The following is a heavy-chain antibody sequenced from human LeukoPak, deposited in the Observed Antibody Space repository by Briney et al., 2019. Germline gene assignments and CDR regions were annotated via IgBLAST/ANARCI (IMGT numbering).Heavy chain of an antibody. V-gene: IGHV4-59*01. CDR3: ATSTVTTFWGAYYFDY. D-gene: IGHD4-17*01. CDR1: GGSISSYY. CDR2: IYYSGST. J-gene: IGHJ4*02. Sequence: SETLSLTCTVSGGSISSYYWSWIRQPPGKGLEWIGYIYYSGSTNYNPSLKGRVTISVDTSKNQFSLRLSSVTAADTAVYYCATSTVTTFWGAYYFDYWGQGTLVTVSS.